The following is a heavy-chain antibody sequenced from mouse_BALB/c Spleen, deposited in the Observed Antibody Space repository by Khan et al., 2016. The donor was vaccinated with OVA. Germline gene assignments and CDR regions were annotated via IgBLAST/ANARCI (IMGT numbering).Heavy chain of an antibody. D-gene: IGHD1-1*01. CDR3: TSQLYYYGSSYVDY. CDR1: GFTFSSYA. Sequence: EVQLVESGGGLVKPGGSLKLSCAASGFTFSSYAMSWVRQTPEKRLEWVASISSGGSTYYPDSVKGRFTISRDNARNILYLQMSSLRSEDTAMYYCTSQLYYYGSSYVDYWGQGNTLTVSS. J-gene: IGHJ2*01. V-gene: IGHV5-6-5*01. CDR2: ISSGGST.